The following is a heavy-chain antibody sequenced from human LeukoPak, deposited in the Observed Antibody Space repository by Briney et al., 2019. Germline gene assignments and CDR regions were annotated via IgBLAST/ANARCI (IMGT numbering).Heavy chain of an antibody. D-gene: IGHD2-2*01. CDR1: GFTFSSYA. J-gene: IGHJ5*02. V-gene: IGHV3-23*01. CDR2: ISGSGST. CDR3: TKDIVVVPAQGNWFDP. Sequence: GGSLRLSCAASGFTFSSYAMSWVRQAPGKGLEWVSAISGSGSTYYADSVKGRFTISRDTSKNTLYLQMNSLTAEDTAIYYCTKDIVVVPAQGNWFDPWGQGTLVTVSS.